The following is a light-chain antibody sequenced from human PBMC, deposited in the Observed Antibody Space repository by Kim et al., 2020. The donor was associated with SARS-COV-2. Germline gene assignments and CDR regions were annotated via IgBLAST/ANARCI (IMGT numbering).Light chain of an antibody. V-gene: IGKV3-20*01. CDR3: QQYGTSPRT. CDR2: GAS. CDR1: QSINSNY. Sequence: EIVLTQSPGTLSLSPGEIATLSCRASQSINSNYLAWYQQRPGQAPRLLIYGASSRATGIPDKFSGSGSGTDFTLTISRLEPEDFAVYYCQQYGTSPRTFGQGTKVDIK. J-gene: IGKJ1*01.